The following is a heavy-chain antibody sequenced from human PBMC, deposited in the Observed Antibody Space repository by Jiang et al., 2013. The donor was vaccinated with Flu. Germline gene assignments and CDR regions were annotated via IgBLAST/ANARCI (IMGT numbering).Heavy chain of an antibody. D-gene: IGHD3-3*01. CDR3: ARGTRGLLEWLLYEFDY. J-gene: IGHJ4*02. CDR2: INAGNGNT. CDR1: GYTFTSYA. Sequence: GAEVKKPGASVKVSCKASGYTFTSYAMHWVRQAPGQRLEWMGWINAGNGNTKYSQKFQGRVTITRDTSASTAYMELSSLRSEDTAVYYCARGTRGLLEWLLYEFDYWGQGTLVTVSS. V-gene: IGHV1-3*01.